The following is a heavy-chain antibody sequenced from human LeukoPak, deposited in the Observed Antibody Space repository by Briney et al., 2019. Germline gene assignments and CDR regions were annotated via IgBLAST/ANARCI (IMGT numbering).Heavy chain of an antibody. J-gene: IGHJ4*02. CDR3: VEGGAPSYYDGSGDAYFDY. D-gene: IGHD3-22*01. Sequence: GGSLRLSCAASGFTFSSYAMHWVRQAPGKGLEWVAVISYDGSNKYYADSVKGRFTVSRDNSKNTLYLQMNSLRADDTAVYFCVEGGAPSYYDGSGDAYFDYWGQGTLVTVSS. CDR1: GFTFSSYA. V-gene: IGHV3-30*18. CDR2: ISYDGSNK.